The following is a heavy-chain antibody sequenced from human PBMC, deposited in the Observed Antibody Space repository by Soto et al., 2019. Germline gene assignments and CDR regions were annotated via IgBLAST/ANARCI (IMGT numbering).Heavy chain of an antibody. V-gene: IGHV4-34*10. CDR3: ARGLVFYYDRDGYSGHHYSGLDV. CDR2: ISHSGTR. CDR1: GGSFSGGF. J-gene: IGHJ6*02. Sequence: SETLSLTCAVYGGSFSGGFWSWIRQPPGKALEWIGEISHSGTRKFNPSLESRITMSVDSSKNQFSLRLSSVTAADTAVYYCARGLVFYYDRDGYSGHHYSGLDVWGRGTTVTVSS. D-gene: IGHD3-22*01.